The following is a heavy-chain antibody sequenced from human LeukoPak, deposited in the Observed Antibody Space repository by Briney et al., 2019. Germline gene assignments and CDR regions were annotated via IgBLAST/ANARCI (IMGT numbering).Heavy chain of an antibody. CDR3: ARAKRDLYDILTGYYYYFDY. D-gene: IGHD3-9*01. V-gene: IGHV3-11*06. J-gene: IGHJ4*02. CDR2: ISSSSSYT. Sequence: GGSLRLSCAASGFTFSDDYLSWIRQAPGKGLEWVSYISSSSSYTNYADSVKGRFTISRDNAKNSLYLQMNSLRAEDTAVYYCARAKRDLYDILTGYYYYFDYWGQGTLVTVPS. CDR1: GFTFSDDY.